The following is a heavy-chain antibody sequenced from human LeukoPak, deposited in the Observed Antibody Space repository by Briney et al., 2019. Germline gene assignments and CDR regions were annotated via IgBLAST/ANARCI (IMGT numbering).Heavy chain of an antibody. V-gene: IGHV4-61*08. CDR1: GGSISSGDYY. Sequence: SETLSLTCTVSGGSISSGDYYWSWIRQPPGKGLEWIGYIYYSGSTNYNPSLKSRVTISVDTSKNQFSLKLSSVTAADTAVYYCASHAVAGFYFDYWGQGTLVTVSS. CDR3: ASHAVAGFYFDY. CDR2: IYYSGST. J-gene: IGHJ4*02. D-gene: IGHD6-19*01.